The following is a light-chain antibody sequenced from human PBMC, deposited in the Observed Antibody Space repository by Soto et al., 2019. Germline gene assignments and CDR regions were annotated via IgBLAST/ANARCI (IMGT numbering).Light chain of an antibody. V-gene: IGKV3-20*01. CDR1: QSVSSTC. CDR3: QQYDSSTFT. J-gene: IGKJ5*01. CDR2: GAF. Sequence: EIVLTQSPGTLSLSPGERATLSCRASQSVSSTCLAWYQLKPGQAPRLLIYGAFRRATGIPDRFSGSGSGTDFTLTISRLEPEDFAVYYCQQYDSSTFTFGQGTRLEIK.